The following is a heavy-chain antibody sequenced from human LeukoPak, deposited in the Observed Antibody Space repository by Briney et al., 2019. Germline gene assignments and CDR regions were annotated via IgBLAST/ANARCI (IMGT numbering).Heavy chain of an antibody. CDR3: AKGLLYFFDY. CDR2: FSGSGTST. J-gene: IGHJ4*02. D-gene: IGHD1-26*01. V-gene: IGHV3-23*01. CDR1: GFTFSSYS. Sequence: GGSLRLSCAASGFTFSSYSMNWVRQAPGKGLEWVSGFSGSGTSTYYADSVKGRFTISRDNSKNTLYLEMNSLRAEDTAIYYCAKGLLYFFDYWGQGTPVTAS.